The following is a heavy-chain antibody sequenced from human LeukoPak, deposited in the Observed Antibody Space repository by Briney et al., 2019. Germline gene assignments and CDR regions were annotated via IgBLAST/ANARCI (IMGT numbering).Heavy chain of an antibody. J-gene: IGHJ4*02. D-gene: IGHD2/OR15-2a*01. CDR1: GDSFSGGDYY. CDR2: IYYSGRT. Sequence: SQTLSLTCAVSGDSFSGGDYYWSWIRQPPGMGLEWIGYIYYSGRTYYNPSLKSRLTISVDTSKKQFSLKLSSVTAADTAVYYCASVILPENYFDNWGQGTLVTVSS. CDR3: ASVILPENYFDN. V-gene: IGHV4-30-4*01.